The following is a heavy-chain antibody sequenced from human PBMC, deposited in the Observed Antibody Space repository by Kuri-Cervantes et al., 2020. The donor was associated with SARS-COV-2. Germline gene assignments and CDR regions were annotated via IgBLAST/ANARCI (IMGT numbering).Heavy chain of an antibody. CDR1: GFTFSSYG. CDR2: VRYDGRTK. CDR3: AKLAGTDGYYYYYMDV. J-gene: IGHJ6*03. Sequence: GGSLRLSCVASGFTFSSYGMHWVRQAPGKGLEWVASVRYDGRTKDYADSVKGRITISRDSSKNTLYLQMNSLRTEDTAVYYCAKLAGTDGYYYYYMDVWGKGTTVPSP. V-gene: IGHV3-30*02. D-gene: IGHD1-1*01.